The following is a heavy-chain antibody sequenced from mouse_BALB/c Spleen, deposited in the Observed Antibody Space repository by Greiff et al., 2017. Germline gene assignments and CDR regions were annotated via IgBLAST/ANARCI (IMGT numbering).Heavy chain of an antibody. CDR3: AREGNYGGMDY. Sequence: EVHLVESGPELVKPGASVKMSCKASGYTFTSYVMHWVKQKPGQGLEWIGYINPYNDGTKYNEKFKGKATLTSDKSSSTAYMELSSLTSEDSAVYYCAREGNYGGMDYWGQGTSVTVSS. CDR2: INPYNDGT. V-gene: IGHV1-14*01. D-gene: IGHD2-1*01. J-gene: IGHJ4*01. CDR1: GYTFTSYV.